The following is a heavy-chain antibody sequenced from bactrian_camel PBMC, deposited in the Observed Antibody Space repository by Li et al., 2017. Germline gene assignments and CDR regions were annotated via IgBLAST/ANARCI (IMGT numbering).Heavy chain of an antibody. J-gene: IGHJ4*01. Sequence: HVQLVESGGGSVQAGGSLKLSCVASGYGVGTCTMGWYRQAPGKEREMVSFISRNGTIKYSDSVKGRFNISRDNAKNTLYLQMNSLKPEETAVYYCAADPSDLPFGGTENYWGQGTQVTVS. D-gene: IGHD7*01. CDR2: ISRNGTI. V-gene: IGHV3S55*01. CDR3: AADPSDLPFGGTENY. CDR1: GYGVGTCT.